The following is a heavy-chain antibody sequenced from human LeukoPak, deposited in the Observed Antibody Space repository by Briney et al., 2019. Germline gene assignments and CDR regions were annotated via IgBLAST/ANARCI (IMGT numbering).Heavy chain of an antibody. CDR2: ISWNSGSI. V-gene: IGHV3-9*01. CDR3: AKDISYDSSGYLLGGSDY. D-gene: IGHD3-22*01. J-gene: IGHJ4*02. CDR1: GFTFDDYA. Sequence: GRSLRLSCAASGFTFDDYAMHWVRQAPGKGLEWVSGISWNSGSIGYADSVKGRFTISRDNAKNSLYLQMNSLRAEDTALYYCAKDISYDSSGYLLGGSDYWGQGTLVTVSS.